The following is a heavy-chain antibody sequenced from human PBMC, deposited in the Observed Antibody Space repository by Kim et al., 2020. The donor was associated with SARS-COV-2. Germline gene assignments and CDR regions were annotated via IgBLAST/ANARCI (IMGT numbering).Heavy chain of an antibody. J-gene: IGHJ5*02. D-gene: IGHD6-6*01. Sequence: YNASLKGRLTISIDSSKKQSSLKLISVTAAETAVYYCARRTVGSASGWFDPWGQGTLVTVSS. CDR3: ARRTVGSASGWFDP. V-gene: IGHV4-39*01.